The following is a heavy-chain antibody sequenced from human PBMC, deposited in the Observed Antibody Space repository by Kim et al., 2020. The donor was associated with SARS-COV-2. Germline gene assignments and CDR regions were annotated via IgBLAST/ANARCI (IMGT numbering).Heavy chain of an antibody. D-gene: IGHD4-17*01. Sequence: SETLSLTCTVSGGSISSYYWSWIRQPPGKGLEWIGYIYYSGSTNYNPSLKSRVTISVDTSKNQFSLKLSSVTAADTAVYYCARGVTVTTPLDYWGQGTLVTVSS. J-gene: IGHJ4*02. CDR3: ARGVTVTTPLDY. CDR2: IYYSGST. V-gene: IGHV4-59*01. CDR1: GGSISSYY.